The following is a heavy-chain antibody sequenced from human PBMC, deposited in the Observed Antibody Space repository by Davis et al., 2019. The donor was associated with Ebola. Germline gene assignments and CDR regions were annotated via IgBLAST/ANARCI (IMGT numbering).Heavy chain of an antibody. J-gene: IGHJ6*02. CDR3: ARDVGYSSSSSDFRLRVYYYYYGMDV. D-gene: IGHD6-6*01. Sequence: ASVKVSCKASGYTFTSYAMHWVRQAPGQRLEWMGWINAGNGNTKYSQKFQGRVTITRDTSASTAYMELSSLRSEDTAVYYCARDVGYSSSSSDFRLRVYYYYYGMDVWGQGTTVTVSS. CDR1: GYTFTSYA. CDR2: INAGNGNT. V-gene: IGHV1-3*01.